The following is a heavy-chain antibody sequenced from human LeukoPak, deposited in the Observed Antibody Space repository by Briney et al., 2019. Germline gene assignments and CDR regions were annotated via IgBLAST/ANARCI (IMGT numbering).Heavy chain of an antibody. CDR2: ISGSGGYT. J-gene: IGHJ3*02. CDR1: GXTFSSYA. D-gene: IGHD5-12*01. V-gene: IGHV3-23*01. Sequence: GGSLRLSCAASGXTFSSYAISWVRQAPGKGLEWVSAISGSGGYTYYADSVKGRFTISRDNSKNTLYLQMNSLRAEDTAVYYCAKNWGATIYYAFDIWGQGTMVTVSS. CDR3: AKNWGATIYYAFDI.